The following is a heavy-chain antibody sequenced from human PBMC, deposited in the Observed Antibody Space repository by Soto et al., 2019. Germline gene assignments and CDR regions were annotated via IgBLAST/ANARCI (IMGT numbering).Heavy chain of an antibody. CDR1: GDSIRSYY. V-gene: IGHV4-59*08. CDR3: ARRPAAGPFDY. Sequence: PSETLSLTCTVSGDSIRSYYWNWIRQPPGKGLEWIGYIYYTGSTDYNPSLKSRVTMSLDTSKSQSSLKLSSVTAADTAVYYCARRPAAGPFDYWGQGALVT. D-gene: IGHD6-13*01. J-gene: IGHJ4*02. CDR2: IYYTGST.